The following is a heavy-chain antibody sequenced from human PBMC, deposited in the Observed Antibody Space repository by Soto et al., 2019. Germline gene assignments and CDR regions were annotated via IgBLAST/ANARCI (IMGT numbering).Heavy chain of an antibody. J-gene: IGHJ6*02. Sequence: GESLKISCKGSGYTFTNYWIAWVRQMPGKGPEWMGIIYPGDSDIIYSPSFQGQVTISAAKSISTAYLQWNSLKASDTAMYYCARTSAAGKYYYGMDVWGQGTTVTVSS. CDR1: GYTFTNYW. CDR3: ARTSAAGKYYYGMDV. CDR2: IYPGDSDI. D-gene: IGHD6-13*01. V-gene: IGHV5-51*01.